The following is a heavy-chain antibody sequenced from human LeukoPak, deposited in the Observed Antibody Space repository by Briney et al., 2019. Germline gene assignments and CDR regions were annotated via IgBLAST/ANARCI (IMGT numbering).Heavy chain of an antibody. Sequence: GGSLRLSCAASGFTFSSYWMHWVRQAPGKGLXXXSRINSDGSSTSYADSVKGRFTISRDNAKNTLYLQMNSLRAEDTAVYYCARGLGYYDFWSGYSLNWGFDYWGQGTLVTVSS. CDR2: INSDGSST. CDR3: ARGLGYYDFWSGYSLNWGFDY. D-gene: IGHD3-3*01. V-gene: IGHV3-74*01. J-gene: IGHJ4*02. CDR1: GFTFSSYW.